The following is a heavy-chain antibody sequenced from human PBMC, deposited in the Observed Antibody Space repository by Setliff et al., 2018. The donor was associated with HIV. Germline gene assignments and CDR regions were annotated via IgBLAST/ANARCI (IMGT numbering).Heavy chain of an antibody. CDR2: ISSRGGSV. J-gene: IGHJ3*02. Sequence: GGSLRLSCVASGFTLSTYRMNCVRQAPGKGLEWVSSISSRGGSVYYADSVRGRFTIPRDNANDLLYLQMNSLRAEDTAVYYCARTRTVGGLWLRSDIWGQGTMVTVSS. D-gene: IGHD5-12*01. V-gene: IGHV3-21*01. CDR3: ARTRTVGGLWLRSDI. CDR1: GFTLSTYR.